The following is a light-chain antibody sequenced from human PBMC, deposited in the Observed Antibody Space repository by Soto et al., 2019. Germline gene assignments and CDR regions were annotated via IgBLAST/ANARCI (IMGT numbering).Light chain of an antibody. J-gene: IGLJ1*01. CDR3: TSYTVSSTYV. V-gene: IGLV2-14*01. CDR2: EVS. CDR1: SSDVGGYNY. Sequence: QSALTQPASVSGSPGQSITISCTGTSSDVGGYNYVSWYQQHPGKAPKLMIYEVSNRPSGVSNRFSGSKSGNTASLTISGLQAEDEADYYCTSYTVSSTYVFRTGTKVTVL.